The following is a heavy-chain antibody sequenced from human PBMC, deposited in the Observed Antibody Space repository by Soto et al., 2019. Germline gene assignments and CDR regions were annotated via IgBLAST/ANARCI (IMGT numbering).Heavy chain of an antibody. CDR3: ANPRESSGSYRPFDF. CDR1: GFTFSVYA. J-gene: IGHJ4*02. V-gene: IGHV3-23*01. Sequence: SCAASGFTFSVYAMSWLRQAPGKGLEWVSAITGSGVATNYADSVKGRFTISRDNPKHTMYLQMNSLTADDTAVYYCANPRESSGSYRPFDFWGQGTLVTVSS. CDR2: ITGSGVAT. D-gene: IGHD3-22*01.